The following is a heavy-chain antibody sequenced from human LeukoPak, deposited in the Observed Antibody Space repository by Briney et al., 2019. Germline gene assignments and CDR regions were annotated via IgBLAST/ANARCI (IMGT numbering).Heavy chain of an antibody. J-gene: IGHJ6*02. CDR1: GFTFSSYV. V-gene: IGHV3-23*01. CDR3: AKGPPYDFWSGYDYYYYYGMDV. Sequence: GGSLRLSCAASGFTFSSYVMSWVRQAPGKGLEWVSTISGSGGGTYYADSVKGRFTISRDNSKNTLYLQMNSLRAEDTAVYYCAKGPPYDFWSGYDYYYYYGMDVWGQGTTVTVSS. CDR2: ISGSGGGT. D-gene: IGHD3-3*01.